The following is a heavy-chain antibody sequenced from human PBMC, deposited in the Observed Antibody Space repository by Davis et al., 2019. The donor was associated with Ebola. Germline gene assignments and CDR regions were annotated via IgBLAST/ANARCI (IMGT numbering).Heavy chain of an antibody. CDR3: AKQWELLDFFDF. Sequence: PGGSLRLSCAASGFTFSSNSMHWVRQAPGKGLEWVAVISYDGSNKYYADSVKGRFTISRDNSKHTLYLQMNSLRAEDTAVYYCAKQWELLDFFDFWGQGTLVTVSS. CDR2: ISYDGSNK. CDR1: GFTFSSNS. D-gene: IGHD1-26*01. V-gene: IGHV3-30*18. J-gene: IGHJ4*02.